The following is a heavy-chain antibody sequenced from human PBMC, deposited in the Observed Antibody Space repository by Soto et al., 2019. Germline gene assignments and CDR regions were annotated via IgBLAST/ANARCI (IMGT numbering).Heavy chain of an antibody. Sequence: GGSLRLSCAASGFTFSSYAMHWVRQAPGKGLEWVAVISYDGSNKYYADSVKGRFTISRDNSKNTLYLQMNSLRAEDTAVYYCAKVTASRAPTWFDPWGQGTLVTVSS. CDR1: GFTFSSYA. CDR3: AKVTASRAPTWFDP. V-gene: IGHV3-30-3*01. CDR2: ISYDGSNK. J-gene: IGHJ5*02.